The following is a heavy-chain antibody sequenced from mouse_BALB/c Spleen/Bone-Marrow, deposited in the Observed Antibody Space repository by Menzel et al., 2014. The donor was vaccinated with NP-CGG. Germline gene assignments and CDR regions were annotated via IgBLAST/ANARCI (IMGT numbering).Heavy chain of an antibody. J-gene: IGHJ1*01. CDR2: ISSGGST. V-gene: IGHV5-6-5*01. D-gene: IGHD3-2*02. CDR1: GFTFSSYA. CDR3: ARGGLRYFDV. Sequence: EVKVVESGGGLVKPGGSLKLSCAASGFTFSSYAMSWVRQTPEERLEWVASISSGGSTYYPDSVKGRFTISRDNARNILYLQMSSLRSEDTAMYYCARGGLRYFDVWGAGTTVTVSS.